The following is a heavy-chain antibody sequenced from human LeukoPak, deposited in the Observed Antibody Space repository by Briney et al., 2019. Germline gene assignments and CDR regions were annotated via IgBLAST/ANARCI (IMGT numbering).Heavy chain of an antibody. J-gene: IGHJ4*02. Sequence: NPGGSLRLSCAASGFTFSSYSMNWVRQAPGKGLEWVSSISSSSSDIYYADSVKGRFTISRDNAKNSLYLQMNSLRAEDTAVYYCATGGAYYDSSGYYYWGQGTLVTVSS. CDR2: ISSSSSDI. V-gene: IGHV3-21*01. CDR1: GFTFSSYS. D-gene: IGHD3-22*01. CDR3: ATGGAYYDSSGYYY.